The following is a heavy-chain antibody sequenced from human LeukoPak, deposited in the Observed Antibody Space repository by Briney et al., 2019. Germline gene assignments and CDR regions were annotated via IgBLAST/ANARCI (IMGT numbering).Heavy chain of an antibody. J-gene: IGHJ4*02. CDR2: INPSGGST. CDR1: GYTFTGYY. Sequence: ASVKVSRKASGYTFTGYYMHWVRQAPGQGLEWMGIINPSGGSTSYAQKFQGRVTMTRDMSTSTVYMELSSLRSEDTAVYYCARTPDYYDSSGGFDYWGQGTLVTVSS. V-gene: IGHV1-46*01. CDR3: ARTPDYYDSSGGFDY. D-gene: IGHD3-22*01.